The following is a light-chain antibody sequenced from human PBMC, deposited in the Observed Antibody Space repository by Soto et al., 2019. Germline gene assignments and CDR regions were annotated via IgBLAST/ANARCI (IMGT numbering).Light chain of an antibody. CDR3: QQRSHWPPT. V-gene: IGKV3-11*01. CDR2: DAS. J-gene: IGKJ3*01. Sequence: EIVLTQSPATLSLSPGERATLSCRASQSVSSYLAWSQQKPGQAPRLLIYDASNRATGIPARFSGSGSGTDFTLTISSLEPEDFSVYYCQQRSHWPPTFGPRTKVDIK. CDR1: QSVSSY.